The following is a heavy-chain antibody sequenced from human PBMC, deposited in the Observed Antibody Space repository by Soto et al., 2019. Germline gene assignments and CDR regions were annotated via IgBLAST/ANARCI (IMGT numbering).Heavy chain of an antibody. V-gene: IGHV4-39*01. J-gene: IGHJ3*02. Sequence: QLQLQESGPGLVKPSETLSLTCTVSGGSISSSSYYWGWIRQPPGKGLEWIGSIYYSGSTYYNPSLKSRXTXSXXTSKNQFSLKLSSVTAADTAVYYCAGILGGDAFDIWGQGTMVTVSS. D-gene: IGHD3-16*01. CDR3: AGILGGDAFDI. CDR2: IYYSGST. CDR1: GGSISSSSYY.